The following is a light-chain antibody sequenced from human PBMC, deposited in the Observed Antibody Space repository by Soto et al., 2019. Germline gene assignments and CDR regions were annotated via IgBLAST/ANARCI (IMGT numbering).Light chain of an antibody. V-gene: IGLV1-40*01. Sequence: QSVLTQPPSVSGAPGQRVTISCTGSSSNIGAGYDVHWYQQLPGTAPKLLIYGNTNRPSGVPDRFSGSRSGTSASLAISGLQAEDEADYYCSAWDDSLHVWLFGGGTKLTVL. CDR1: SSNIGAGYD. CDR2: GNT. CDR3: SAWDDSLHVWL. J-gene: IGLJ3*02.